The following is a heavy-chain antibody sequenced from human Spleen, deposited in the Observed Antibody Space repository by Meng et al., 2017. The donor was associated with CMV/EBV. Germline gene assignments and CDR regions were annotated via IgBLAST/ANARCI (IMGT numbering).Heavy chain of an antibody. CDR2: VYHRGDT. CDR3: GRDQGRQLINH. Sequence: VQLQQWGAGLFKPSGTLSLTCTVSGDSISSDIWWSWVRQPPGKGLEWIGEVYHRGDTNYNPSLKSRVVISVDRSKNQFSLNLSSVTAADTAVYYCGRDQGRQLINHWGQGTLVTVSS. V-gene: IGHV4-4*02. D-gene: IGHD1-1*01. J-gene: IGHJ4*02. CDR1: GDSISSDIW.